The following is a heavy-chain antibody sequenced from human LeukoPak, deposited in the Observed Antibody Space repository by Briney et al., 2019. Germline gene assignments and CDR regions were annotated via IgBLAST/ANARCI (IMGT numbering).Heavy chain of an antibody. Sequence: ASVKVSCKASGYTFTGYYMHWVRQAPGQGPEWMGWINPNSGGTNYAQKFQGRVAMTRDTSISTAYMELSRLRSDDTAVYYCARDGGGSYFGYYFDYWGQGTLVTVSS. J-gene: IGHJ4*02. D-gene: IGHD1-26*01. V-gene: IGHV1-2*02. CDR3: ARDGGGSYFGYYFDY. CDR2: INPNSGGT. CDR1: GYTFTGYY.